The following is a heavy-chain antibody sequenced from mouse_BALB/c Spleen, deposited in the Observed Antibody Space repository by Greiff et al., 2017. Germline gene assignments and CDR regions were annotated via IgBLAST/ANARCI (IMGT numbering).Heavy chain of an antibody. V-gene: IGHV3-8*02. CDR2: ISYSGST. D-gene: IGHD2-14*01. J-gene: IGHJ3*01. CDR1: GDSITSGY. Sequence: EVQRVESGPSLVKPSQTLSLTCSVTGDSITSGYWNWIRKFPGNKLEYMGYISYSGSTYYNPSLKSRISITRDTSKNQYYLQLNSVTTEDTATDYCAIYRYDGFADWGQGTLVTVSA. CDR3: AIYRYDGFAD.